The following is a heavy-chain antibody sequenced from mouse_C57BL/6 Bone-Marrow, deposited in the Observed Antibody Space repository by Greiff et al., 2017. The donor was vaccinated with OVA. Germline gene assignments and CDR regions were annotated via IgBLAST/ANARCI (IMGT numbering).Heavy chain of an antibody. CDR2: IWSGGST. CDR1: GFSLTSYG. Sequence: VQRVESGPGLVQPSQSLSITCTVSGFSLTSYGVHWVRQSPGKGLEWLGVIWSGGSTDYNAAFISRLSISKDNCKSQVFFKMNSLQADDTAIYYCASRSSPYWYFDVWGTGTTVTVSS. D-gene: IGHD1-1*01. J-gene: IGHJ1*03. CDR3: ASRSSPYWYFDV. V-gene: IGHV2-2*01.